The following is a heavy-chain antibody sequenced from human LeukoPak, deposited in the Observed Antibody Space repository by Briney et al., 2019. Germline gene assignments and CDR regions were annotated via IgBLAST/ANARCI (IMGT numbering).Heavy chain of an antibody. J-gene: IGHJ4*02. CDR2: MYHGGIT. V-gene: IGHV4-38-2*02. D-gene: IGHD5-12*01. CDR3: ARDSGYDLT. Sequence: SETLSLTCTVSGYSINSGYYWDWIRQPPGKGLEWIGSMYHGGITYYSPSLKSRVTISVDTSKNQFSLKLSSVTAADTAVYYCARDSGYDLTWGQGTLVTVSS. CDR1: GYSINSGYY.